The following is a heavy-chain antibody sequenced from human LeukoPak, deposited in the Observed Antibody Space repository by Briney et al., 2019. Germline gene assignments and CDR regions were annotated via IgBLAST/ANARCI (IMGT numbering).Heavy chain of an antibody. D-gene: IGHD2-2*01. CDR2: IYYSGST. CDR3: ARDSIPMDV. V-gene: IGHV4-59*01. J-gene: IGHJ6*03. Sequence: PSETLSLTCTVSGSSIGTYSWSWIRQPPGKGLEWIGYIYYSGSTYYNPSLKSRVTISVDTSKNQFSLKLSSVTAADTAVYYCARDSIPMDVWGKGTTVTVSS. CDR1: GSSIGTYS.